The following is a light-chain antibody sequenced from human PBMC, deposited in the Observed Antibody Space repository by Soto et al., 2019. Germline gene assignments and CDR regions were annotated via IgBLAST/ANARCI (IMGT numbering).Light chain of an antibody. J-gene: IGLJ2*01. CDR1: NGDVGSYDL. V-gene: IGLV2-23*02. Sequence: QSALTQPASVSGSPGQSITISCTGTNGDVGSYDLVSWYQRYPGEAPKLIMYEVNKRPSGISNRFSGSKSGNTASLTISGLQAEDEAEYDCCSYAGSNSLIFGGGTKLTVL. CDR2: EVN. CDR3: CSYAGSNSLI.